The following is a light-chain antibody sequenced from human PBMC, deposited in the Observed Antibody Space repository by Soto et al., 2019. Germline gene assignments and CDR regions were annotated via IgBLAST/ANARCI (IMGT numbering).Light chain of an antibody. Sequence: QSVLSAPASLSDSAGQSIPISCTRTSSDVGGYNYVSWYQQHPGNAPTLMIYEVSNRPSGVSNRFSGSKSGNTASLNISGLQAEDEADYYCSSYTNNSTYVFGPGTKVTVL. CDR1: SSDVGGYNY. CDR3: SSYTNNSTYV. J-gene: IGLJ1*01. V-gene: IGLV2-14*01. CDR2: EVS.